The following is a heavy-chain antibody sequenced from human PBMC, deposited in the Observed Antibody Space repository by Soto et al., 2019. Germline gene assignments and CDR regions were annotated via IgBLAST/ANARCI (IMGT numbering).Heavy chain of an antibody. D-gene: IGHD3-10*01. CDR3: TTEHPTYYYGSGSDY. CDR2: IKSKNDGGTT. J-gene: IGHJ4*02. CDR1: GFTFSNAW. V-gene: IGHV3-15*01. Sequence: EVQLVESGGGLVKPGGSLRLSCAASGFTFSNAWMSWVRQAPGKGLEWVGRIKSKNDGGTTDYAAPVKGRFTISRDDSKNTLYLQMTSLKPEFTAVYSCTTEHPTYYYGSGSDYWGQGTLVTVSS.